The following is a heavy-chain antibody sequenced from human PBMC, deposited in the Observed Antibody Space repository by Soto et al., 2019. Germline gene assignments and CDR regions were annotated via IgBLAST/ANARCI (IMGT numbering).Heavy chain of an antibody. V-gene: IGHV1-69*13. CDR3: AREDRDRETGLVPAAIDGMDV. D-gene: IGHD2-2*01. CDR2: IIPIFGIA. Sequence: GASVTVSCTASVGTFSRYSITCVRQAPGHGLEWIGRIIPIFGIASYAQKFQGRVTITADESTSTAYMELSSLRSDDTAVYYCAREDRDRETGLVPAAIDGMDVWGQGTTVTSP. CDR1: VGTFSRYS. J-gene: IGHJ6*02.